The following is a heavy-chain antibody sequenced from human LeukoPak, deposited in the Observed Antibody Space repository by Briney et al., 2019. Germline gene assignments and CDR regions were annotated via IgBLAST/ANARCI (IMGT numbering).Heavy chain of an antibody. Sequence: PPETLSLTCTVSGGSISSYYWSWIRQPAGKGLEWIGRIYTSGSTNYNPSLKSRVTMSVDTSKNQFSLKLSSVTAADTAVYYCAREGLRVTIFGVAQYGMDVWGQGTTVTVSS. J-gene: IGHJ6*02. CDR1: GGSISSYY. CDR3: AREGLRVTIFGVAQYGMDV. D-gene: IGHD3-3*01. CDR2: IYTSGST. V-gene: IGHV4-4*07.